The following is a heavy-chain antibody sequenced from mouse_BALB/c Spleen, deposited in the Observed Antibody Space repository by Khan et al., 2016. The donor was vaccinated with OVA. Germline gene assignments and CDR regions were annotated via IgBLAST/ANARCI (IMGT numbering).Heavy chain of an antibody. V-gene: IGHV14-1*02. D-gene: IGHD2-3*01. J-gene: IGHJ3*01. CDR3: ARAGYSPWFAY. Sequence: VQLKQSGAELVRPGALVKLSCKASGFTIKDYYIHWVKQRPEQGLEWIGWIDPENGNTIYDPKFKGKATITADTSSNTAYLHFSSLTSEDAAVYYCARAGYSPWFAYWGQGTLVTVSA. CDR1: GFTIKDYY. CDR2: IDPENGNT.